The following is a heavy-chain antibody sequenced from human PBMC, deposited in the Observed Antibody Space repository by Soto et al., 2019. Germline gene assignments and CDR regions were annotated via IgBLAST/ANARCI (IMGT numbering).Heavy chain of an antibody. CDR3: ARQVTIAVAGGDHYCCMDV. D-gene: IGHD6-19*01. Sequence: SETLSLTCTVSGGSISSSTHYWGWIRQPPGKGLEWIGSIYYSGSTYYNPSLKSRVTISVDTSKNQFFLKLSSVTAADTAVYYCARQVTIAVAGGDHYCCMDVWGQGTTVTVSS. V-gene: IGHV4-39*01. J-gene: IGHJ6*02. CDR1: GGSISSSTHY. CDR2: IYYSGST.